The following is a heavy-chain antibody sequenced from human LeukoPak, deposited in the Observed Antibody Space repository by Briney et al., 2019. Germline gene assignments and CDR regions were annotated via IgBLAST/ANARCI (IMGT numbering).Heavy chain of an antibody. J-gene: IGHJ5*02. V-gene: IGHV4-34*01. CDR3: ARVVPAAIGNRVWFDP. D-gene: IGHD2-2*02. CDR2: INHSGST. Sequence: PSETLSLTCAVYGGSFSGYYWSWIRQPPGKGLEWIGEINHSGSTNCNPSLKSRVTISVDTSKNQFSLKLSSVTAADTAVYYCARVVPAAIGNRVWFDPWGQGTLVTVSS. CDR1: GGSFSGYY.